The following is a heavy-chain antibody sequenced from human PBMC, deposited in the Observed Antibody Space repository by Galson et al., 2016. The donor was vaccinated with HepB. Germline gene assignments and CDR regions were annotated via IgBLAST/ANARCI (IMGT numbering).Heavy chain of an antibody. CDR2: ISHEGRKK. V-gene: IGHV3-30*18. D-gene: IGHD3-9*01. Sequence: SLRLSCAASGFSFSRYAMHWVRQAPGKGLEWVAVISHEGRKKYYADSVKSRFTISRDNSKNSLDLQMSTLRADDTAVYFCAKEGGSRYFDWLLKNGYFQHWGQGTLVTVSP. J-gene: IGHJ1*01. CDR3: AKEGGSRYFDWLLKNGYFQH. CDR1: GFSFSRYA.